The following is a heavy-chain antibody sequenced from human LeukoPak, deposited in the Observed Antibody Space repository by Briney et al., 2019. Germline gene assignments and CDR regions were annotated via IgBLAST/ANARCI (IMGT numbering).Heavy chain of an antibody. V-gene: IGHV4-34*01. CDR3: ARVGMAYCSGGSCYEDY. Sequence: SETLSLTCAVYGGSFSGYYWSWIRQPPGKGLEWIGEINHSGSTNYNPSLKSRVTISVDTSKNQFSPKLSSVTAADTAVYYCARVGMAYCSGGSCYEDYWGQGTLVTVSS. CDR1: GGSFSGYY. D-gene: IGHD2-15*01. J-gene: IGHJ4*02. CDR2: INHSGST.